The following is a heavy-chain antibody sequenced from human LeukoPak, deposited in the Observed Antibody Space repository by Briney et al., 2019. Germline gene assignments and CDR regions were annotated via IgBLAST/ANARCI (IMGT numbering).Heavy chain of an antibody. D-gene: IGHD3/OR15-3a*01. CDR2: MNLDGSEK. CDR3: ARDDGFSCYSY. J-gene: IGHJ4*02. Sequence: GRSLRLSCAASGFTFSSYWMTWVRQPPGKGLEWVANMNLDGSEKYYVDSVKGRFIISRDNAKNSLFLQMNSLTVEDTAVYYCARDDGFSCYSYWGQGTLVTVSS. V-gene: IGHV3-7*01. CDR1: GFTFSSYW.